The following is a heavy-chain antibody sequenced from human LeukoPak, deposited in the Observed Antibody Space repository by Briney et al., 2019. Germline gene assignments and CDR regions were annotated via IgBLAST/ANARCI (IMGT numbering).Heavy chain of an antibody. D-gene: IGHD1-1*01. CDR1: GFTFSRYW. Sequence: GGSLRLSCEASGFTFSRYWMHWVRQAPGKGLVWVSRIKSDGKTNYADSVKGRFTISRDNAKNTVSLQMNSLRADDTAVYYCARGGYGPDYWGQGTLVTVSS. J-gene: IGHJ4*02. CDR2: IKSDGKT. V-gene: IGHV3-74*01. CDR3: ARGGYGPDY.